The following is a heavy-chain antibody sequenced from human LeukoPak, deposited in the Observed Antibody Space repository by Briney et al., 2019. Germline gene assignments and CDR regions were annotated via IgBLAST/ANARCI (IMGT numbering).Heavy chain of an antibody. CDR3: ASTVTGHYYASGSYFDY. J-gene: IGHJ4*02. CDR2: IKQDGSDK. V-gene: IGHV3-7*03. Sequence: GDSLRLSCAASGFTFTKYWMTWVRQAPGKGLEWVGNIKQDGSDKNYMDSVKGRFTISRDNTKNSVYLQMSSLRAEDTAVYYCASTVTGHYYASGSYFDYWGQGTLVTVSS. D-gene: IGHD3-10*01. CDR1: GFTFTKYW.